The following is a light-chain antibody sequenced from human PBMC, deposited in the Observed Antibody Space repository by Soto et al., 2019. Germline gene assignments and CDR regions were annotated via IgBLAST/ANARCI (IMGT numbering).Light chain of an antibody. V-gene: IGKV3-20*01. CDR1: QSVSSSY. CDR2: GAS. Sequence: EIVLTQSTGTLSLSPGERATLSCRASQSVSSSYLAWYQQKPGQAPRLIIYGASSRATGIPDRFSGSGSGTDFTLTISRLEPEDVAVYYCQQYGSSPMYTFGQGTKLEIK. CDR3: QQYGSSPMYT. J-gene: IGKJ2*01.